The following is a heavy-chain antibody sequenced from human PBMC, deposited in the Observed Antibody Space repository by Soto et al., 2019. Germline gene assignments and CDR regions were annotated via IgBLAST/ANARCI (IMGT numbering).Heavy chain of an antibody. CDR3: ARYIVVVPPGPDAFDI. CDR2: ISSSSSYI. J-gene: IGHJ3*02. V-gene: IGHV3-21*06. D-gene: IGHD2-2*01. CDR1: GFTFSSYS. Sequence: PGGSLRLSCAASGFTFSSYSMNWVRQAPGKGLEWVSSISSSSSYIYYADSVKGRFTISRDNAKNSLYLQMNNLRAEDTAVYYCARYIVVVPPGPDAFDIWGQGTMVTVSS.